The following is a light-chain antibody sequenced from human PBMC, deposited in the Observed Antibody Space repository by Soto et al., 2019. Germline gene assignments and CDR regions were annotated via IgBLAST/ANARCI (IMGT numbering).Light chain of an antibody. CDR2: AAS. Sequence: DIQLTQSPSFLSASVGDRVTITCRASQGISSSLAWYQQKPGKAPKLLIYAASTLQSGVPSRFSGSGSGTEFTLTINSLQPEDLATYCCQHLNSYPPYTFGQGTKLEIK. CDR3: QHLNSYPPYT. CDR1: QGISSS. V-gene: IGKV1-9*01. J-gene: IGKJ2*01.